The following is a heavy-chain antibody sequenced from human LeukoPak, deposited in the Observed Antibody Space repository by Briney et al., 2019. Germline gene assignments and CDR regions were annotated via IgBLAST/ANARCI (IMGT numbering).Heavy chain of an antibody. D-gene: IGHD4-17*01. V-gene: IGHV4-34*01. CDR3: ASRRRLRQRLKYYFDY. CDR1: GGSFSGYY. J-gene: IGHJ4*02. CDR2: INHSGST. Sequence: PSETLSLTCAVYGGSFSGYYWSWIRQPPGKGLEWIGEINHSGSTNYNPSLKSRVTISVDTSKNQFSLKLSSVTAADTAVYYCASRRRLRQRLKYYFDYWGQGTLVTVSS.